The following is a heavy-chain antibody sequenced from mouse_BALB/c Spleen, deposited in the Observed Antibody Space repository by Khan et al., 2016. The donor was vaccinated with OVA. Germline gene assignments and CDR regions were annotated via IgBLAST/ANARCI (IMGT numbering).Heavy chain of an antibody. D-gene: IGHD1-1*01. CDR1: GYSITSGSA. J-gene: IGHJ2*01. V-gene: IGHV3-2*02. CDR3: ARGNYNGYYFDY. CDR2: ITYSGFT. Sequence: EVQLQESGPGLVKPSQSLSLTCTVTGYSITSGSAWNWIRQFPGNKLERMGYITYSGFTSYTPSLKSRISITRDTSKNPFFLQLNSVTTEDTATYNCARGNYNGYYFDYWGQGTTLTVSS.